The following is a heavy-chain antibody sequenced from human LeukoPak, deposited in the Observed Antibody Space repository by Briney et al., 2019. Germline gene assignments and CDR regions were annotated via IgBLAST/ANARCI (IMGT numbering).Heavy chain of an antibody. CDR2: VSGYNGNT. CDR1: GYTFTTYG. J-gene: IGHJ4*02. D-gene: IGHD4-23*01. Sequence: GASVKVSCKASGYTFTTYGISWVRQAPGQGLEWMGWVSGYNGNTNYAQKLQGRVTMTTDTSTSTAFMELRSLRSDDTAIYYCARSDFGGAADYWGQGTLVTVS. V-gene: IGHV1-18*01. CDR3: ARSDFGGAADY.